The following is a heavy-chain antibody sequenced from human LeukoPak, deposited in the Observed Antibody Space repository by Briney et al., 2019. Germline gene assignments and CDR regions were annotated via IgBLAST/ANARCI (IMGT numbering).Heavy chain of an antibody. CDR3: AKTTPGIAAAGTRYYFDY. CDR2: ISDSSDST. J-gene: IGHJ4*02. V-gene: IGHV3-23*01. D-gene: IGHD6-13*01. CDR1: GFIFSNYA. Sequence: QPGGSLRLSCAASGFIFSNYAMNWVRQAPGKRLEWVSAISDSSDSTYYADSVKGRFTISRDNSKNTLYLQMNSLRAEDTAVYYCAKTTPGIAAAGTRYYFDYWGQGTLVTVSS.